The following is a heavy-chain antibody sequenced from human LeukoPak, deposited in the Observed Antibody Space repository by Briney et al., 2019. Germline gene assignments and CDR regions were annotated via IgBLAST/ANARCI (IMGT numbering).Heavy chain of an antibody. D-gene: IGHD3-9*01. V-gene: IGHV4-59*01. CDR1: GGSISSYY. CDR3: ARGDWSGMDV. CDR2: IYYSGST. Sequence: SETLPLTCTVSGGSISSYYWSWIRQPPGKGLEWIGYIYYSGSTNYNPSLKSRVTISVDTSKNQFSLKLSSVTAADTAVYYCARGDWSGMDVWGQGTTVTVSS. J-gene: IGHJ6*02.